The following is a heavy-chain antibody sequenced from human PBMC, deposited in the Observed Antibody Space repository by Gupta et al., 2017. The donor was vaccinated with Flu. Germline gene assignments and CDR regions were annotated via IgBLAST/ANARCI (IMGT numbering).Heavy chain of an antibody. Sequence: QLQLLESGPGLVKPSETLSLTCIVSGGSISSRSYYWGWIRQPPGKGLEWIGNIYYNGSTYYSPSLKSRVTISVDTSKNQFSLTLTSVTATDTAVYDCESRDGDYWGQGTLVTVSS. CDR2: IYYNGST. J-gene: IGHJ4*02. CDR1: GGSISSRSYY. D-gene: IGHD2-21*02. CDR3: ESRDGDY. V-gene: IGHV4-39*01.